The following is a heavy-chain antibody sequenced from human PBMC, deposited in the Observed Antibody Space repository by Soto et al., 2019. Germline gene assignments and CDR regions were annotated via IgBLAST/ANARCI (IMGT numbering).Heavy chain of an antibody. CDR3: VRGPDYEGYYDY. V-gene: IGHV1-69*12. D-gene: IGHD3-22*01. J-gene: IGHJ4*02. CDR1: GTTFSNFA. CDR2: IILPFGTP. Sequence: QVRLVQSGAEVKKTGSSVKVSCEASGTTFSNFAIGWVRQAPGQGLEWMGGIILPFGTPNYAQKFQGRVTISADESMTTDYMELRGLRSEDTAVYYCVRGPDYEGYYDYWGQGTLVTVSS.